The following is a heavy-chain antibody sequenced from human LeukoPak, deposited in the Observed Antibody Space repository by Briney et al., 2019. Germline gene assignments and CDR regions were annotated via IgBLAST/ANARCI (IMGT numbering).Heavy chain of an antibody. CDR3: ARARITAYNWFDP. D-gene: IGHD2-15*01. CDR1: GFTFSSYA. J-gene: IGHJ5*02. CDR2: IRYDGSNK. V-gene: IGHV3-30*02. Sequence: GGSLRLSCAASGFTFSSYAMSWVRQAPGKGLEWVAFIRYDGSNKYYADSVKGRFTISRDNSKNTLYLQMNSLRAEDTAVYYCARARITAYNWFDPWGQGTLVTVSS.